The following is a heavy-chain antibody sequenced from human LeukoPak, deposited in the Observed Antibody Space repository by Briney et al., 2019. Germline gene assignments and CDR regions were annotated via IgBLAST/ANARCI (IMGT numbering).Heavy chain of an antibody. CDR2: ISNRGRPI. J-gene: IGHJ4*01. CDR3: VRAYDHWNNYYPYLDH. V-gene: IGHV3-11*01. CDR1: GFTFTEYY. Sequence: GGSLRLSCAASGFTFTEYYRGWIRQAPGRGLEWISYISNRGRPIDYADSVKGRFTISRDNAKKSLYLQMNSLRVEDAATYYCVRAYDHWNNYYPYLDHWGPGTLVTVSS. D-gene: IGHD3-10*01.